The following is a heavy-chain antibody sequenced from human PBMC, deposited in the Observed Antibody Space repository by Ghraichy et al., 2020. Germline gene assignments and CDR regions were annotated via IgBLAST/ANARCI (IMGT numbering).Heavy chain of an antibody. V-gene: IGHV3-7*03. CDR3: ARDPEGITMSRIFDY. CDR2: IKQDGSEK. CDR1: GFTFSSYW. J-gene: IGHJ4*02. Sequence: GGSLRLSCAASGFTFSSYWMSWVRQAPGKGLEWVANIKQDGSEKYYVDSVKGRFTISRDNAKNSLYLQMNSLRAEDTAVYYCARDPEGITMSRIFDYWGQGTLVTVSS. D-gene: IGHD3-10*02.